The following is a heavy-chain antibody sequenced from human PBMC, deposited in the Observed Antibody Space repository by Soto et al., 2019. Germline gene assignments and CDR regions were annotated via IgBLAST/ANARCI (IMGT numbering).Heavy chain of an antibody. Sequence: QVQLVQSGAEVKKPGASVKVSCKASGYTFTTSGITWVRQAPGQGLEWMGWISANNGNTNYAQNVQGSVTMTTDTSTSTAYMELRSLRTDDTAVYYCARCGNWNYASDSWGQGTLVTVS. J-gene: IGHJ4*02. V-gene: IGHV1-18*01. CDR1: GYTFTTSG. CDR2: ISANNGNT. CDR3: ARCGNWNYASDS. D-gene: IGHD1-7*01.